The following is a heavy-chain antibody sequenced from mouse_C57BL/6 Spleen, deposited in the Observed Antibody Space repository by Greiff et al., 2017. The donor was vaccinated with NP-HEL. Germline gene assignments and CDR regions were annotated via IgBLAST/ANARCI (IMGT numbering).Heavy chain of an antibody. CDR1: GYTFTSYG. V-gene: IGHV1-81*01. J-gene: IGHJ1*03. Sequence: VQLQQSGAELARPGASVKLSCKASGYTFTSYGISWVKQRTGQGLEWIGEIYPGSGNTYYNEKFKGKATLTADKSSSTAYMELRSLTSEDSAVYFCARAATVWYFEVWGTGTTVTVSS. CDR2: IYPGSGNT. CDR3: ARAATVWYFEV. D-gene: IGHD1-1*01.